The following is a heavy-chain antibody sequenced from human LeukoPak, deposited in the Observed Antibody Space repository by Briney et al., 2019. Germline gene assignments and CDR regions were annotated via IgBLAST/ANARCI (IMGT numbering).Heavy chain of an antibody. CDR1: GFTFGDYA. V-gene: IGHV3-15*01. Sequence: PGGSLRLSCIASGFTFGDYAMSWVRPAPGKGWEWVGRIKRKNDIGTTDYAAPVKARFTISRDDTKNTLYLQMNSLKTEDTAVYYCTAENFLYSFDIWGQGTMVTVSS. J-gene: IGHJ3*02. CDR3: TAENFLYSFDI. CDR2: IKRKNDIGTT. D-gene: IGHD1-7*01.